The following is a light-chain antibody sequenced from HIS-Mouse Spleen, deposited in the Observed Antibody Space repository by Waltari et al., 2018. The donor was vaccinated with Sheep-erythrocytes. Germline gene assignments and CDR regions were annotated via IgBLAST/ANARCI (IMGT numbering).Light chain of an antibody. CDR2: DVS. J-gene: IGLJ1*01. Sequence: QSALTQPRSVSGSPGQSGTISCTGTSRYVGGYNYFSWYQQHPGKAPKLMIYDVSKRPSGVPDRFSGSKSGNTASLTISGLQAEDEADYYCCSYAGSYNHVFATGTKVTVL. CDR1: SRYVGGYNY. V-gene: IGLV2-11*01. CDR3: CSYAGSYNHV.